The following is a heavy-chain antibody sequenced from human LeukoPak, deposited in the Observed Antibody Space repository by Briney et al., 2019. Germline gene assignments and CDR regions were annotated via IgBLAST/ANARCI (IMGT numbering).Heavy chain of an antibody. CDR2: IYSGGTT. D-gene: IGHD3-22*01. CDR1: GFTFSSYA. V-gene: IGHV3-53*01. CDR3: ATHYYDSSGYYSPDC. J-gene: IGHJ4*02. Sequence: GGSLRLSCAASGFTFSSYAMSWVRQAPGKGLEWVSVIYSGGTTYYADSVRGRFTISRDNSKNTVYLQMDSLRAEDTAVYYCATHYYDSSGYYSPDCWGQGTLVTVSS.